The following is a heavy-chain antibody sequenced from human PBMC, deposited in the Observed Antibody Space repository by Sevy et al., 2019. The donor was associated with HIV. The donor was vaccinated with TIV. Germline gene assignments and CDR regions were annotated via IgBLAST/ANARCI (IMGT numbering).Heavy chain of an antibody. Sequence: SETLSLTCTVSGDSISNYYGSWIRQPPGKGLEWIGYIYNSGSTNYNPTLKSRVTISVDTSKNQFSLKLSFVTAADTAVYYCASVVVVPAAKYFYFYYMDVWGKGTTITVSS. CDR1: GDSISNYY. V-gene: IGHV4-59*01. J-gene: IGHJ6*03. CDR2: IYNSGST. D-gene: IGHD2-2*01. CDR3: ASVVVVPAAKYFYFYYMDV.